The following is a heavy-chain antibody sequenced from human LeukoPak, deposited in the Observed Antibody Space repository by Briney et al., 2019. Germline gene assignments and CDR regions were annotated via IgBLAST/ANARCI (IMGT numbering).Heavy chain of an antibody. D-gene: IGHD4-17*01. CDR3: AGDSVTRPFDY. CDR2: INHSGST. J-gene: IGHJ4*02. Sequence: SETLSLTCAVYGGSFSGYYWSWIRQPPGKGLEWIGEINHSGSTNYNPSLKSRVTISVDTSKNQFSLKLSSVTAADTAVYYCAGDSVTRPFDYWGQGTLVTVSS. CDR1: GGSFSGYY. V-gene: IGHV4-34*01.